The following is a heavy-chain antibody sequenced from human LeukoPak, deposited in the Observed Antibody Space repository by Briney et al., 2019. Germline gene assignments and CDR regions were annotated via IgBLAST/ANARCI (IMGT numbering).Heavy chain of an antibody. CDR3: ARVIAVAARDAAVDY. J-gene: IGHJ4*02. CDR2: IYYSGTT. CDR1: GGSISNYY. D-gene: IGHD6-19*01. Sequence: SETLSLTCTVSGGSISNYYWSWIRPPPGKGLEWIGYIYYSGTTNYNPSLKSRVTISVDTSKNQFSLKLSSVTAADTAVYYCARVIAVAARDAAVDYWGQGTLVTVSS. V-gene: IGHV4-59*01.